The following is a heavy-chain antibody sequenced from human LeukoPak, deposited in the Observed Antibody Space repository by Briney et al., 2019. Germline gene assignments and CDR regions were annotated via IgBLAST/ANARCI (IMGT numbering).Heavy chain of an antibody. CDR2: IIPIFGTA. V-gene: IGHV1-69*06. D-gene: IGHD3-22*01. CDR1: GGTFSSYV. CDR3: ARGGPYYYDSSGHIPFDY. Sequence: SVKVSCKASGGTFSSYVISWVRQAPGQGLEWMGGIIPIFGTANYAQKFQGRVTITADKSTSTAYMELSSLRSEDTAVYYCARGGPYYYDSSGHIPFDYWGQGTLVTVSS. J-gene: IGHJ4*02.